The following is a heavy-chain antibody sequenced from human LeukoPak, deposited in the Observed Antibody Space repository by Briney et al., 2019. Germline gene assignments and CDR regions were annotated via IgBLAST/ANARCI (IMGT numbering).Heavy chain of an antibody. D-gene: IGHD6-19*01. Sequence: GGSLRLSCAASGFTFSSYAMHWVRQAPGKGLEWVSAISGSGGSTYYADSVKGRFTISRDNSKNTPYLQMNSLRAEDTAVYYCAKEGSIYSSGWYGGFDYWGQGTLVTVSS. J-gene: IGHJ4*02. CDR2: ISGSGGST. CDR1: GFTFSSYA. CDR3: AKEGSIYSSGWYGGFDY. V-gene: IGHV3-23*01.